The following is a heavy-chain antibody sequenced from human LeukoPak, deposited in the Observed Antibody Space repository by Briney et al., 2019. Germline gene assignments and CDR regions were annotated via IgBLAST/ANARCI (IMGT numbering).Heavy chain of an antibody. CDR1: GFTFSSYW. J-gene: IGHJ4*02. CDR3: ARGGYGSGSYKPPYYFDY. V-gene: IGHV3-74*01. D-gene: IGHD3-10*01. Sequence: PGGSLRLSCAASGFTFSSYWMHWVRQAPGKGLVWVSRINSDGSSTSYADSVKGRFTISRDNAKNSLYLQMNSLRAEDTAVYYCARGGYGSGSYKPPYYFDYWGQGTLVTVSS. CDR2: INSDGSST.